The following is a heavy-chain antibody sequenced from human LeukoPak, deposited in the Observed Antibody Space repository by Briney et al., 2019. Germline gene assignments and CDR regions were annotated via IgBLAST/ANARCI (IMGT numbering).Heavy chain of an antibody. CDR3: ARANSDALAI. CDR1: GGSISSGGYS. CDR2: IYHSGST. D-gene: IGHD2-8*01. V-gene: IGHV4-30-2*01. J-gene: IGHJ3*02. Sequence: PSETLSLTCAVSGGSISSGGYSWSWIRQPPGKGLEWIGYIYHSGSTYYNPSLKSRVTISVDTSKNQFSLKLSSVTAADTAVYYCARANSDALAIWGQGTMVTVSS.